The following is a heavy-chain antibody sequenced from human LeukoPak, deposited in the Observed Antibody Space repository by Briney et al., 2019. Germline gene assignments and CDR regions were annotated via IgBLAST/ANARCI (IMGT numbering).Heavy chain of an antibody. V-gene: IGHV4-38-2*01. CDR3: AKGTSSGWYYFDY. Sequence: SETLSLTCAVSGYSITSGYYWGWIRQPPGKGLEWIGSIYHSGDTYYNPSLKSRVTISVDTSKNQFSLKLDSVTAADTAVYYCAKGTSSGWYYFDYWGQGTLVTVSS. J-gene: IGHJ4*02. CDR1: GYSITSGYY. D-gene: IGHD6-19*01. CDR2: IYHSGDT.